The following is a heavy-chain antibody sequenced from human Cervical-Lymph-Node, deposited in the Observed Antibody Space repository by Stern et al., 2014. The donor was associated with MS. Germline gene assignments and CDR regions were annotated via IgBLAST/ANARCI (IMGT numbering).Heavy chain of an antibody. J-gene: IGHJ3*02. CDR1: GYTFTSYG. CDR2: ISAYNGNL. D-gene: IGHD2-15*01. Sequence: VQLEESGAEVKKPGASVKVSCKASGYTFTSYGISWVRQAPGQGLEWMGWISAYNGNLTDPQKLHGRVTMTTATSTSTAYMELRSLRSDDTAVYYCARGLLGSENAFDIWGQGTMVTVSS. V-gene: IGHV1-18*01. CDR3: ARGLLGSENAFDI.